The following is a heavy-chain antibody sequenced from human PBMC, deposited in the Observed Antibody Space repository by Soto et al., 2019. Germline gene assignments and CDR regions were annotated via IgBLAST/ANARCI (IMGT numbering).Heavy chain of an antibody. CDR1: GFTFSAYA. CDR3: AQLPSPVSGDDGYLDW. CDR2: ITASGGYT. V-gene: IGHV3-23*01. J-gene: IGHJ4*02. Sequence: GGSLRLSCAASGFTFSAYAMTWVRQAPGRGLDWVSGITASGGYTKYADSVEGRFTISRDNSKNTLYLQMNSVRAEDAATYYCAQLPSPVSGDDGYLDWWGQGTLVTVSS. D-gene: IGHD2-21*02.